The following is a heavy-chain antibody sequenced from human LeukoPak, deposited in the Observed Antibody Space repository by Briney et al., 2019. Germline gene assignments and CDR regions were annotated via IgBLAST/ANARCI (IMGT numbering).Heavy chain of an antibody. Sequence: ASVKVSCKASGYTFTGYYMHWVRQAPGQGLEWMGWINPNSGDTNYSQKFQGRVSMTGDTSINTAYMELSRLTSDDTAVYYCARDLYSSGWTDAFDIWGQGTMVTVSS. D-gene: IGHD6-19*01. CDR3: ARDLYSSGWTDAFDI. J-gene: IGHJ3*02. CDR2: INPNSGDT. V-gene: IGHV1-2*02. CDR1: GYTFTGYY.